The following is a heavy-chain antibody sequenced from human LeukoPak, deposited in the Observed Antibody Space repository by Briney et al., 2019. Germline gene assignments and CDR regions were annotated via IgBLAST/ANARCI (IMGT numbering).Heavy chain of an antibody. V-gene: IGHV3-21*01. CDR2: ISSSSSYI. Sequence: PGGSLRLSCAASGFTFSSYSMNWVRQAPGKGLEWVSSISSSSSYIYYADSVKGRFTISRDNAKNSLYLQMDALRAEDTAVYYCAIDSWELRGYWGQGTLVTVSS. CDR1: GFTFSSYS. J-gene: IGHJ4*02. D-gene: IGHD1-26*01. CDR3: AIDSWELRGY.